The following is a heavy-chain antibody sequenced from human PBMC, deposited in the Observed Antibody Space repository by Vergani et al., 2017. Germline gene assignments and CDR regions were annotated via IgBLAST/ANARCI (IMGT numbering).Heavy chain of an antibody. J-gene: IGHJ4*02. CDR2: IYYSGST. D-gene: IGHD3-10*01. CDR3: AGHRTAAMVRGYYFDY. Sequence: QLQLQESGPGLVKPSETLSLTCTVSGGSISSSSYYWGWIRQPPGKGLEWIGSIYYSGSTYYNPSLKSRVTISVDTSKNQFSLKLSSVTAADTAVSYCAGHRTAAMVRGYYFDYWGQGTLVTVSS. CDR1: GGSISSSSYY. V-gene: IGHV4-39*01.